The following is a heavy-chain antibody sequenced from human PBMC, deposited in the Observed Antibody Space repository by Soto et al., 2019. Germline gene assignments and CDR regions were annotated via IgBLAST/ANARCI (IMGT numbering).Heavy chain of an antibody. CDR1: GFTFSSYS. Sequence: PGGSLRLSCAASGFTFSSYSMNWVRQAPGKGLEWVSSISSSSSYIYYADSVKGRFTISRDNAKNSLYLQMNSLRAEDTAVYYCARDQKRDRLLLFRNYYYYYMAVWGKGTKVTVS. CDR2: ISSSSSYI. CDR3: ARDQKRDRLLLFRNYYYYYMAV. V-gene: IGHV3-21*01. J-gene: IGHJ6*03. D-gene: IGHD4-17*01.